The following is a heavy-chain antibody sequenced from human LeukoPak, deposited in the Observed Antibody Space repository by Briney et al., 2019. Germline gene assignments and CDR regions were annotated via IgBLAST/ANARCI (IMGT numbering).Heavy chain of an antibody. CDR1: GPNFVESA. J-gene: IGHJ4*02. V-gene: IGHV3-43*02. CDR2: ISADGGSA. CDR3: AKESGKFDY. Sequence: TARSLRLSCVASGPNFVESATHCVRQAPGNWLAWVSPISADGGSAFSAYSVKGRFSRSRDNSNNSLYLQLNSLRSDDPAMYYCAKESGKFDYWGQGTLVVVSS.